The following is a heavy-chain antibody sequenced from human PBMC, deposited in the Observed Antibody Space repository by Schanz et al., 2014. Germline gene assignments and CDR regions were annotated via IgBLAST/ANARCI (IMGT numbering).Heavy chain of an antibody. V-gene: IGHV3-33*08. CDR2: IWYDGNNK. Sequence: VQLLESGGGLVRPGGSLRLSCAASGFTFSSYTMNWVRQAPGKGLEWVAVIWYDGNNKYYADSVKGRFTISRDNSKNILYLQMNSLRAEDTAVYYCARGTDTAMEHRPFDYWGQGTLVTVSS. CDR1: GFTFSSYT. CDR3: ARGTDTAMEHRPFDY. J-gene: IGHJ4*02. D-gene: IGHD5-18*01.